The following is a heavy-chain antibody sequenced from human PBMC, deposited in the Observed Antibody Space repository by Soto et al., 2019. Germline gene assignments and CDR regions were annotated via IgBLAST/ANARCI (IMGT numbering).Heavy chain of an antibody. CDR2: INHSGST. CDR3: ARRGGVVVAALFDY. D-gene: IGHD2-15*01. V-gene: IGHV4-34*01. CDR1: GGSFSGYY. J-gene: IGHJ4*02. Sequence: GSLRLSCAVYGGSFSGYYWSWIRQPPGKGLEWIGEINHSGSTNYNPSLKSRVTISVDTSKNQFSLKLSSVTAADTAVYYCARRGGVVVAALFDYWGQGTLVTVSS.